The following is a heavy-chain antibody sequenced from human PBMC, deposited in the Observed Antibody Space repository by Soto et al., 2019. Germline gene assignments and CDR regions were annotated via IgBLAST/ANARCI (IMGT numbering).Heavy chain of an antibody. Sequence: QVQLVQSGAEVKKPGSSVKVSCRASGGTFSSYAVSWMRQAPGQGLEWMGVIIPILGTPKYAQKFQGRVTITADEYTTTAYMELSSLRPDDTAEYYCARESSSPNYYFYGMDVWGHGTTVIVSS. CDR3: ARESSSPNYYFYGMDV. V-gene: IGHV1-69*01. CDR1: GGTFSSYA. J-gene: IGHJ6*02. CDR2: IIPILGTP. D-gene: IGHD2-2*01.